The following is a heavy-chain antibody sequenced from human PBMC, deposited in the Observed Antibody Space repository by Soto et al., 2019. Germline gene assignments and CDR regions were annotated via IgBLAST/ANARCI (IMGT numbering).Heavy chain of an antibody. CDR2: ISGSGGST. CDR3: AKDLRQLVYCSSTSCYEYFQH. D-gene: IGHD2-2*01. J-gene: IGHJ1*01. V-gene: IGHV3-23*01. Sequence: GGSLRLSCAASGFTFSSYAMSWVRQAPGKGLEWVSAISGSGGSTYYADSVKGRFTISRDNSKNTLYLQMNSLRAEDMAVYSCAKDLRQLVYCSSTSCYEYFQHWGQGTLVTVSS. CDR1: GFTFSSYA.